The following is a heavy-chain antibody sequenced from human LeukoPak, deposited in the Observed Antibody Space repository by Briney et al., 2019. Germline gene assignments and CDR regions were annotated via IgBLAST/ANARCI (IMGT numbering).Heavy chain of an antibody. Sequence: VASVKVSCKASGFTFTSYDINWVRQAPGQGLEWMGIINPSGGSTSYAQKFQGRVTMTRDTSTSTVYMELSSLRSEDTAVYYCARDLTSMGGCDYWGQGTLVTVSS. CDR1: GFTFTSYD. J-gene: IGHJ4*02. CDR2: INPSGGST. CDR3: ARDLTSMGGCDY. V-gene: IGHV1-46*01. D-gene: IGHD2-21*02.